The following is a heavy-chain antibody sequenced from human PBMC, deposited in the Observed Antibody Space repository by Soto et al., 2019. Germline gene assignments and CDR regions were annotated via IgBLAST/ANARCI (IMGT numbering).Heavy chain of an antibody. D-gene: IGHD1-1*01. CDR3: ARDLGTGTDY. CDR2: IYHSGAT. CDR1: GDSITNSNW. Sequence: QVQLQESGPGLVKPSGTLSLTCAVSGDSITNSNWWSWVRQAPGKGLEWIGEIYHSGATTYNPSLKSRVTISVDPSNNPFSLKLTSVTAADTAVYFCARDLGTGTDYWGQGTLVTVAS. J-gene: IGHJ4*02. V-gene: IGHV4-4*02.